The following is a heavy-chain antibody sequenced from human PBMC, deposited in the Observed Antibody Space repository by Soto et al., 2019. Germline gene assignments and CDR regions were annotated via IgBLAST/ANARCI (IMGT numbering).Heavy chain of an antibody. J-gene: IGHJ4*02. CDR3: ARDPTSYDILTGYYPD. Sequence: GVLRLSCAASGFTFSSYSMNWVRQAPGKGLEWVSSISSSSSYIYYADSVKGRFTISRDNAKNSLYLQMNSLRAEDTAVYYCARDPTSYDILTGYYPDWGQGTLVTVSS. V-gene: IGHV3-21*01. CDR2: ISSSSSYI. D-gene: IGHD3-9*01. CDR1: GFTFSSYS.